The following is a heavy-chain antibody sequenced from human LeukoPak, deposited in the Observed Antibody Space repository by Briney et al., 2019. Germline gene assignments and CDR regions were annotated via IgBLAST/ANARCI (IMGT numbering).Heavy chain of an antibody. Sequence: PGRSLRLSCAASGFTFSSCAVHWVRQVPGKGLEWVAVISYDGSNKYYADFVKGRFAISRDNSKNTLYLQMNSLRAEDTAVYYCARDGSVSRTNYHYYYMDVWGKGTTVTVSS. CDR3: ARDGSVSRTNYHYYYMDV. D-gene: IGHD5-12*01. CDR2: ISYDGSNK. CDR1: GFTFSSCA. V-gene: IGHV3-30*09. J-gene: IGHJ6*03.